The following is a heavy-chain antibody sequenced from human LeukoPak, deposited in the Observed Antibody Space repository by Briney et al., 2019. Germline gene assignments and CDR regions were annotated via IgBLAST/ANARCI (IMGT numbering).Heavy chain of an antibody. Sequence: TTGESLKISCQGSEYSFATYWIAWLRQMPGKGLEWMGIIYPSDSDTRYSPSFQGQVTISADKSIKTAYLQWSSLKASDTAMYYCASPLQGIVGATGFDYWGQGTLVTVSS. CDR2: IYPSDSDT. J-gene: IGHJ4*02. V-gene: IGHV5-51*01. D-gene: IGHD1-26*01. CDR1: EYSFATYW. CDR3: ASPLQGIVGATGFDY.